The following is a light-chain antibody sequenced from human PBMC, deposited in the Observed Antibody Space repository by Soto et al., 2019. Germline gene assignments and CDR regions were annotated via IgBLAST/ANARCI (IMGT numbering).Light chain of an antibody. J-gene: IGKJ5*01. V-gene: IGKV1-13*02. Sequence: AIQLTQSPSSLSASVGDRVSITCRASQGISSALAWYQHKPGKAPKILIYDASSLQSGVPSRFSGSEYGTECTLTISSLQPEDFATYYCQQLKTYPFTFGQGTRLEIK. CDR2: DAS. CDR3: QQLKTYPFT. CDR1: QGISSA.